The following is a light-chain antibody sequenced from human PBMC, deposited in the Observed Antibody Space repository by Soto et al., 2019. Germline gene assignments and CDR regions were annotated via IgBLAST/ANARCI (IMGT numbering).Light chain of an antibody. Sequence: QSVLNQPPSASGAPGQRVTISCSGSSSNIGSDSVSWYQQLPGTAPKLLIYNNNQRPSGVPDRFSGSKSGTSASLAISGLQSDDEADYYCAAWDDSLNGVVFGGGTKLTVL. CDR1: SSNIGSDS. V-gene: IGLV1-44*01. CDR3: AAWDDSLNGVV. CDR2: NNN. J-gene: IGLJ2*01.